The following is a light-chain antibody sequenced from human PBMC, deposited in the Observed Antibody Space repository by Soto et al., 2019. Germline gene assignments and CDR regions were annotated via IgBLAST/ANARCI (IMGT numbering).Light chain of an antibody. J-gene: IGLJ3*02. Sequence: QSALTQHPSASGSPGRSVTISYTGTSSDVGGYDYVSWFQQHPGKAPKLIIYEVTKRPSGVPDRFSASKSGNTASLTVSGLQAEDEADYYCSSFVAGNNYWVFGGGTKLTVL. CDR2: EVT. CDR1: SSDVGGYDY. V-gene: IGLV2-8*01. CDR3: SSFVAGNNYWV.